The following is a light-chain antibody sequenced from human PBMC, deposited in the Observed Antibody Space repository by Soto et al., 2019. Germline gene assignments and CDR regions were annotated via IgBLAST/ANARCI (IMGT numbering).Light chain of an antibody. V-gene: IGLV4-69*01. CDR2: LNRDGSH. J-gene: IGLJ2*01. Sequence: QPVLTQSPSAAASLGASVKLTCTLSSGHSNYAIAWHQQQPEKGPRYLMKLNRDGSHSKGDGIPDRFSGSRSGADRYLTISSLQSEDEADYYCQTWDTGIQVFGGGTKLTVL. CDR1: SGHSNYA. CDR3: QTWDTGIQV.